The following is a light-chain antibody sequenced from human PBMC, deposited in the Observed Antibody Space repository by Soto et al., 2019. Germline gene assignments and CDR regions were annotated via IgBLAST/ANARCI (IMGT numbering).Light chain of an antibody. CDR2: ATS. J-gene: IGKJ1*01. CDR3: LQYSSHSWT. CDR1: QKIRAY. Sequence: DIQMTQSPSSLSASLGDRVTITCRASQKIRAYLNWFQQKPGKAPQLLIYATSNLQSGVPSRFSGGGSGTDFTLTISRLQPDDVATYYCLQYSSHSWTFGQGTKVDIK. V-gene: IGKV1-39*01.